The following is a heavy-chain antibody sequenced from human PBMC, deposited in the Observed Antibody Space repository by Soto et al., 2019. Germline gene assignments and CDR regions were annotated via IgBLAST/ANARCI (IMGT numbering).Heavy chain of an antibody. V-gene: IGHV4-39*07. CDR1: GGSINSSSYF. D-gene: IGHD2-15*01. Sequence: SETLSLTCSVSGGSINSSSYFWGWVRQPPGKGLEWIGSIYYSGSTYYNPSLRSRVTISVDTSKNQFSLKLSSVTAADTAVYYCARGARSGGSSYNWFDPWGQGTLVTVSS. CDR2: IYYSGST. J-gene: IGHJ5*02. CDR3: ARGARSGGSSYNWFDP.